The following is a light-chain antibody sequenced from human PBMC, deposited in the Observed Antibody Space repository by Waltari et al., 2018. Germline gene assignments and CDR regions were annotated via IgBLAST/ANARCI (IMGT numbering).Light chain of an antibody. J-gene: IGKJ1*01. Sequence: EIVLTQSPGTLSLSPGERATLSCRTSQSVTGSYLAWYQQNPGQAPRLPLSGASSRATGIPDRFRGSRSGPASTLTISRLEPEDFAVYYCQQYGSSPRTFGQGTRVEIK. V-gene: IGKV3-20*01. CDR2: GAS. CDR3: QQYGSSPRT. CDR1: QSVTGSY.